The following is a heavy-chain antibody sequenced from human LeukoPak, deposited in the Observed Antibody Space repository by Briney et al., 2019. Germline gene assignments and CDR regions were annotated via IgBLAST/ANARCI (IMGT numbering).Heavy chain of an antibody. CDR2: ISYDGSNK. D-gene: IGHD5-24*01. CDR3: ARDLSDEMATSVLDY. CDR1: GFTFSSYA. Sequence: PGRSLRLSCAASGFTFSSYAMHWVRQAPGKGLEWVAVISYDGSNKYYADSVKGRFTISRDNSKNTLYLQMNSLRAEDTAAYYCARDLSDEMATSVLDYWGQGTLVTVSS. J-gene: IGHJ4*02. V-gene: IGHV3-30*01.